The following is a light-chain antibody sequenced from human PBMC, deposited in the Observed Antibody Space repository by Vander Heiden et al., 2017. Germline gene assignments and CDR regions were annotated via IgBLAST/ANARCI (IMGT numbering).Light chain of an antibody. CDR2: GAS. V-gene: IGKV1-39*01. CDR3: QHSYDIPRT. J-gene: IGKJ1*01. Sequence: DIQMTQSPSSLSASVGDRVTITFRASQNIGFYLNWYRQKPGKAPNLLISGASDLQSGVPSRFSGSGSGTDFTLTISSLQAEDSATYYCQHSYDIPRTFGQGTKVEI. CDR1: QNIGFY.